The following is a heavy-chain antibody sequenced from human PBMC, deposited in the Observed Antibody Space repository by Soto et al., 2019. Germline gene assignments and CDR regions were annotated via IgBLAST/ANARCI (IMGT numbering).Heavy chain of an antibody. CDR3: AKVAASTSTLSIIFDY. J-gene: IGHJ4*02. Sequence: PGGSLRLSCSASGFTFSSYAMHWVRPAPGKGLEWVSGISWNSGSIGYADSVKGRFTISRDNAKNSLYLQMNSLRAEDTALYYCAKVAASTSTLSIIFDYWGQGTLVTVSS. V-gene: IGHV3-9*01. D-gene: IGHD2-2*01. CDR1: GFTFSSYA. CDR2: ISWNSGSI.